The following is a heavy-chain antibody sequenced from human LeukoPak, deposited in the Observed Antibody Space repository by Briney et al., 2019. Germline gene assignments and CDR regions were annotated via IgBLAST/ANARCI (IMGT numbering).Heavy chain of an antibody. CDR3: ARGDDDWYFDL. Sequence: PSETLSLTCTVSGGSISSYYWSWIRQPPGKGLEWIGYIYHSGSTYYNPSLKSRVTISVDRSKNQFSLKLSSVTAADTAVYYCARGDDDWYFDLWGRGTLVTVSS. CDR2: IYHSGST. J-gene: IGHJ2*01. D-gene: IGHD5-24*01. V-gene: IGHV4-59*12. CDR1: GGSISSYY.